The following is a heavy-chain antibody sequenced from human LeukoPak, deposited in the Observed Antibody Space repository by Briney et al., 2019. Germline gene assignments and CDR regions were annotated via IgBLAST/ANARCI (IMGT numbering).Heavy chain of an antibody. CDR1: GGPFSGYY. Sequence: SETLSLTCAVYGGPFSGYYWSWIRQPPGKGLEWIGEINHSGSTNYNPSLKSRVTISVDTSKNQFSLKLSSVTAADTAVYYCARGTTVVTQNYFDYWGQGTLVTVSS. CDR2: INHSGST. D-gene: IGHD4-23*01. CDR3: ARGTTVVTQNYFDY. J-gene: IGHJ4*02. V-gene: IGHV4-34*01.